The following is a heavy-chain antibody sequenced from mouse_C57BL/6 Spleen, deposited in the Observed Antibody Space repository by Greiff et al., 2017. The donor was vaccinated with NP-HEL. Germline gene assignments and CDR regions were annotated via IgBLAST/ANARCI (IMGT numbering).Heavy chain of an antibody. D-gene: IGHD1-1*01. Sequence: QVQLQQPGAELVKPGASVKLSCKASGYTFTSYWMHWVKQRPGQGLEWIGMIHPISGSTNYNEKFKSKATLTVDKSASTAYMQLSSLTSEDSAVYYGARGDYYGSSYPYYFDYWGQGTTLTGSS. J-gene: IGHJ2*01. CDR2: IHPISGST. CDR1: GYTFTSYW. CDR3: ARGDYYGSSYPYYFDY. V-gene: IGHV1-64*01.